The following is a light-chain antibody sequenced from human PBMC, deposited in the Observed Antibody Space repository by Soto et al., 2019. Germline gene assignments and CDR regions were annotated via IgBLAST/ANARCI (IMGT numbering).Light chain of an antibody. Sequence: EIVMTQSPATLSVSPGEGATLSCRASQSVSSNLAWYQQKPGQAPRLLIYGASTRATGVPARFSGSGSGTQFTLTISSLQSEDFAIYYCQQYNDWPPLTFGGGTKVEIK. CDR3: QQYNDWPPLT. CDR2: GAS. J-gene: IGKJ4*01. CDR1: QSVSSN. V-gene: IGKV3-15*01.